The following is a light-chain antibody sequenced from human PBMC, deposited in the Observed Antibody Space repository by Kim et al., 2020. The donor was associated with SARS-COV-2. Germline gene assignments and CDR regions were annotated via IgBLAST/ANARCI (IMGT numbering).Light chain of an antibody. V-gene: IGKV3-20*01. Sequence: LSPGERATLSCTASQSVGTSYLAWYQQKPGQAPRLLIYAASSRATGIPDRFSGSGSGTDFSLMISRLEPEDFAVYFCQHYGNSPRAFGQGTKLEI. CDR2: AAS. CDR1: QSVGTSY. J-gene: IGKJ2*01. CDR3: QHYGNSPRA.